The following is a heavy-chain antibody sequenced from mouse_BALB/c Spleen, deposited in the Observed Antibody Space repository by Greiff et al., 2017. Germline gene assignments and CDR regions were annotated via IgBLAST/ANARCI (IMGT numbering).Heavy chain of an antibody. D-gene: IGHD3-1*01. CDR1: GYTFTSYW. CDR2: IYPGNSDT. Sequence: EVQLQESGTVLARPGASVKMSCKASGYTFTSYWMHWVKQRPGQGLEWIGAIYPGNSDTSYNQKFKGKAKLTAVTSTSTAYMELSSLTNEDSAVYYCTRKLWGATDYYAMDYWGQGTSVTVSS. J-gene: IGHJ4*01. CDR3: TRKLWGATDYYAMDY. V-gene: IGHV1-5*01.